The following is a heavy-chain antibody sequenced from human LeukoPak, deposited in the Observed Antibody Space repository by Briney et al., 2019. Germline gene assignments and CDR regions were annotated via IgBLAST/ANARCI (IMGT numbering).Heavy chain of an antibody. Sequence: SVKVSXKASGGTFSSYAISWVRQAPGQGLEWMGGIIPIFGTANYAQKFQGRVTITTDESTSTAYMELSSLRSEDTAVYYCARDGMDYYDSSGYYPNWGQGTLVTVSS. CDR2: IIPIFGTA. CDR3: ARDGMDYYDSSGYYPN. D-gene: IGHD3-22*01. V-gene: IGHV1-69*05. CDR1: GGTFSSYA. J-gene: IGHJ4*02.